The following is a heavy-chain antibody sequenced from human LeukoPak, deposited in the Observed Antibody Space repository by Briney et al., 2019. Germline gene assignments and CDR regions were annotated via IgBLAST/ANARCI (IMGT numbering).Heavy chain of an antibody. CDR1: VASINGYY. CDR2: VHYSLSS. J-gene: IGHJ4*02. Sequence: SETLSLTCTVSVASINGYYWSWIRQPPGKGLEWIGNVHYSLSSNYSPSLESRVTISLDTSKRQFSLKLTSVTAADTAVYYCACYKIVERNFDFWGQGTLVTVSS. CDR3: ACYKIVERNFDF. D-gene: IGHD5-24*01. V-gene: IGHV4-59*01.